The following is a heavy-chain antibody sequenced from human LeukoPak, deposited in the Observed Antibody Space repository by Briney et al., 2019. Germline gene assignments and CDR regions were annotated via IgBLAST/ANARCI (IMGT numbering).Heavy chain of an antibody. J-gene: IGHJ4*02. D-gene: IGHD6-13*01. V-gene: IGHV4-59*12. CDR2: IYYSGST. CDR1: GGSISSYY. Sequence: SETLSLTCTVSGGSISSYYWSWIRQPPGKGLEWIGYIYYSGSTNYNPSLKSRVTISVDTSKNQFSLKLSSVTAADTAVYYCARAPGAYSSSWYPHFDYWGQGTLVTVSS. CDR3: ARAPGAYSSSWYPHFDY.